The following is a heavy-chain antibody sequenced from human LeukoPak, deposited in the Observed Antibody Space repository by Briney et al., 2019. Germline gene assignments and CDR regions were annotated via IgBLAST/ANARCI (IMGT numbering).Heavy chain of an antibody. D-gene: IGHD2-2*01. Sequence: GESLKISCKGSGYIFTNYWIGWVRQMPGKGLEWMGMIYPGDSDTIYSPSFQGQVTISADKSITTAHLQWSSLKPSDTAMYYCARLGATVVVPDAMPDWYCDLWGRGTLVTVSS. V-gene: IGHV5-51*01. CDR1: GYIFTNYW. CDR3: ARLGATVVVPDAMPDWYCDL. J-gene: IGHJ2*01. CDR2: IYPGDSDT.